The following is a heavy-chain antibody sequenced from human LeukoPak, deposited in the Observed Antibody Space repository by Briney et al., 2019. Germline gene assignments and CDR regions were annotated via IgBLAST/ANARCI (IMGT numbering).Heavy chain of an antibody. Sequence: ASVKVSCKASGYTFTGYYLHWVRQAPGQGLEWMGWINPNSGDTKYAQKFQGRVTMTRDTSISTAYMELSRLRSDDTAVYYCARGPRITIFGVVMANDAFDIWGQGTMVTVSS. CDR3: ARGPRITIFGVVMANDAFDI. D-gene: IGHD3-3*01. V-gene: IGHV1-2*02. CDR1: GYTFTGYY. J-gene: IGHJ3*02. CDR2: INPNSGDT.